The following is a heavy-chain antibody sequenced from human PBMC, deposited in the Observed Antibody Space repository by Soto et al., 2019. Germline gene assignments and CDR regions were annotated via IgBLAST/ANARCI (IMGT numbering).Heavy chain of an antibody. Sequence: QVRLQESGPGLVKPSETLSLTCTVSGGSISSYYWSWIRQPPGKGLEWIGYIYYSGSTNYNPSLKSRVTISVDTSKNQCSLKLSSVTAADTAVYYCARDTGGFYGSGSYIGYYYYMDVWGKGTTVTVSS. V-gene: IGHV4-59*01. J-gene: IGHJ6*03. CDR1: GGSISSYY. CDR3: ARDTGGFYGSGSYIGYYYYMDV. D-gene: IGHD3-10*01. CDR2: IYYSGST.